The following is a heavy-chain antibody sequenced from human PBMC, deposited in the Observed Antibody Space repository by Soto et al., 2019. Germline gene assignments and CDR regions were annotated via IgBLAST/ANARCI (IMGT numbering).Heavy chain of an antibody. D-gene: IGHD6-6*01. J-gene: IGHJ1*01. CDR2: IYYSGST. CDR3: ASDTLPKLFAY. CDR1: GGSVSSGSYY. V-gene: IGHV4-61*01. Sequence: SETLSLTCTVSGGSVSSGSYYWSWIRQPPGKGLEWIGYIYYSGSTNYNPSLKSRVTISVDTSKNQFSLKLSSVTAADTAVYYCASDTLPKLFAYRGQGTPVPVSS.